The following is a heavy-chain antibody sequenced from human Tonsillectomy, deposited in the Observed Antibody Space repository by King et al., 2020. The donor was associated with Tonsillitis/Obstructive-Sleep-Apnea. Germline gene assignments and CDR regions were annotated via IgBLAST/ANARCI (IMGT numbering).Heavy chain of an antibody. J-gene: IGHJ5*02. CDR1: GFSLSNARMG. D-gene: IGHD3-22*01. CDR3: ARIPGYYDGSNWFDP. V-gene: IGHV2-26*01. CDR2: IFSNDEK. Sequence: QFTLMESGPVLVKPTETLTLTCTVSGFSLSNARMGVSWIRQPPGKALEWLAHIFSNDEKSYSTSLKSRLTISKDTSKSQVVLTMTNMDPVDTATYYCARIPGYYDGSNWFDPWGQGTLVTVSS.